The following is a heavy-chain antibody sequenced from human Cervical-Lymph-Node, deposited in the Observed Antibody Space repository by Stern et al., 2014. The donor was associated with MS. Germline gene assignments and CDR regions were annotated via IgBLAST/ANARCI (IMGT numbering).Heavy chain of an antibody. CDR1: GFTFSDYC. Sequence: VQLVESGGGLVQPGGSLRLSCVGSGFTFSDYCLSWVRQAPGKGLEWVANIKEDGSEKYYVDSVKGRFTISRDDAKNSLYLQMNSLRVEDTAVYYCARIDRGNYDFWSGYYDHWFDPWGQGTLVTVSS. J-gene: IGHJ5*02. V-gene: IGHV3-7*01. CDR3: ARIDRGNYDFWSGYYDHWFDP. CDR2: IKEDGSEK. D-gene: IGHD3-3*01.